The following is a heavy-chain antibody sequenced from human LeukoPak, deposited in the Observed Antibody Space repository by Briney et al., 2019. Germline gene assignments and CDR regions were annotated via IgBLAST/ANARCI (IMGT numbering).Heavy chain of an antibody. D-gene: IGHD3-22*01. CDR2: INPSGGST. J-gene: IGHJ3*02. V-gene: IGHV1-46*01. CDR1: GYTFTSYY. Sequence: ASVNVSCKASGYTFTSYYMHWVRQAPGQGLEWMGIINPSGGSTSYAQKFQGRVTMTRDMSTSTVYMELSSLRSEDTAVYYCARGGYYDSSGYYYWGAFDIWGQGTMVTVSS. CDR3: ARGGYYDSSGYYYWGAFDI.